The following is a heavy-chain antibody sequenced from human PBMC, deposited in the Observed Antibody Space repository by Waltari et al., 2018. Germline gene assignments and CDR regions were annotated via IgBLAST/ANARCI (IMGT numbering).Heavy chain of an antibody. Sequence: EVQLVESGGVVVQPGGSLRLSCAASGFTFDDYAMHWVRQAPGKVLEWVSLISWDGGSTYYADSVKGRFTISRDNSKNSLYLQMNSLRAEDTALYYCAKDGRDIVVVPAAMGDYYYYYYMDVWGKGTTVTVSS. CDR3: AKDGRDIVVVPAAMGDYYYYYYMDV. V-gene: IGHV3-43D*03. CDR2: ISWDGGST. D-gene: IGHD2-2*01. CDR1: GFTFDDYA. J-gene: IGHJ6*03.